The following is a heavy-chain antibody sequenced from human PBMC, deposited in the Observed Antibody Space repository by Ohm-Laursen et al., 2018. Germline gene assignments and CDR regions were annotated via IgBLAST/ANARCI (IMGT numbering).Heavy chain of an antibody. CDR1: GFTFSSYW. D-gene: IGHD5-24*01. J-gene: IGHJ6*02. V-gene: IGHV3-7*01. CDR2: IKEDGSVK. Sequence: SLRLSCAASGFTFSSYWMTWVRQASGKGLEWVANIKEDGSVKQYVDSVEGRFTISRDNAKNSLYLQMDSLRAEDTAVYYCARGRLASTKNPGMDVWGQGTTVTVSS. CDR3: ARGRLASTKNPGMDV.